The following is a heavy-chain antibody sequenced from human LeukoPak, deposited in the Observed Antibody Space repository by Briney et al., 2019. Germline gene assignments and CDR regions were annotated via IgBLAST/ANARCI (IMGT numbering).Heavy chain of an antibody. CDR3: ARYRGLLSSNWFDP. Sequence: PGGSLRLSCAASGFTFSSSAMNWVRQAPGKGLEWVSAISASGGSTYYADSVKGRFTISRDNSKTTLYLQMNSLRAEDTAVYYCARYRGLLSSNWFDPWGQGTLVTVSS. CDR2: ISASGGST. D-gene: IGHD6-6*01. CDR1: GFTFSSSA. J-gene: IGHJ5*02. V-gene: IGHV3-23*01.